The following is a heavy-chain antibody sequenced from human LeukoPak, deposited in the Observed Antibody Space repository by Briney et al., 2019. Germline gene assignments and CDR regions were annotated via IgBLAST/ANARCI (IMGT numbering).Heavy chain of an antibody. CDR2: ISSSSSYI. J-gene: IGHJ4*02. D-gene: IGHD5-12*01. CDR1: GFTFSSYS. Sequence: GGSLRLSCAASGFTFSSYSMNWVRQAPGKGLEWVSSISSSSSYIYYADSVKGRFTISRDNAKNSLYLQMNSLRAEDTAVYYCARGGGYGLRGPLEFDYWGQGTLVTVSS. CDR3: ARGGGYGLRGPLEFDY. V-gene: IGHV3-21*01.